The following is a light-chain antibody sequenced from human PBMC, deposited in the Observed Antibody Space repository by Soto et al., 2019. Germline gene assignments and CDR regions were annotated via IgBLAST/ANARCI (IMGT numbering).Light chain of an antibody. CDR2: AAS. V-gene: IGKV1-9*01. CDR1: QDISNY. CDR3: QQYSTSPYT. J-gene: IGKJ2*01. Sequence: DIQLTQSPSFLSASVGDRVTITCRASQDISNYLVWYQQKPGKAPKPLIYAASTLQSGVPSRFSGSGSGTEFTLTISSLQPGDFATYFCQQYSTSPYTFGQGTKLEIK.